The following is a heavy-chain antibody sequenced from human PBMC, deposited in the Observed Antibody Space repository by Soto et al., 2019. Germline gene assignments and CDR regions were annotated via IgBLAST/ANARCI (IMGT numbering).Heavy chain of an antibody. J-gene: IGHJ4*02. Sequence: SETLSLTCTVSGGSISSSSYYWGWIRQPPGKGLEWIGSIYYSGSTYYNPSLKSRVTISVDTSKNQFSLKLSSVTAADTAVYYCARLGYSSSFPLGDPMYYFDYWGQGTLVTVSS. CDR2: IYYSGST. V-gene: IGHV4-39*01. CDR1: GGSISSSSYY. CDR3: ARLGYSSSFPLGDPMYYFDY. D-gene: IGHD6-6*01.